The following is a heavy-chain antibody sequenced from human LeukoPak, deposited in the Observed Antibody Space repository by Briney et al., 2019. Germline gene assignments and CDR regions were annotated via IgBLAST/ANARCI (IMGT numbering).Heavy chain of an antibody. CDR1: GYTFTSYY. CDR3: ARGRYDFWSGYYTEYYFDY. V-gene: IGHV1-46*01. Sequence: ASVKVSCKASGYTFTSYYMHWVRQAPGQGLEWMGIINPSGGSTSYAQKLQGRVTMTTDTSTSTAYMELRSLRSDDTAVYYCARGRYDFWSGYYTEYYFDYWGQGTLVTVSS. CDR2: INPSGGST. D-gene: IGHD3-3*01. J-gene: IGHJ4*02.